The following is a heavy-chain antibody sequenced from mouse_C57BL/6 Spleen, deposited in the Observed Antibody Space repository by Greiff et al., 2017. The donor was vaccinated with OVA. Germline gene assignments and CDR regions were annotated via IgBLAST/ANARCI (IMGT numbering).Heavy chain of an antibody. Sequence: EVMLVESGEGLVKPGGSLKLSCAASGFTFSSYAMSWVRQTPEKRLEWVAYISSGGDYIYYADTVKGRFTISRDNARNTLYRQMSSLKSEDTAMYYCTRDGYYVGDYWGQGTTLTVSS. D-gene: IGHD2-3*01. CDR3: TRDGYYVGDY. V-gene: IGHV5-9-1*02. CDR2: ISSGGDYI. J-gene: IGHJ2*01. CDR1: GFTFSSYA.